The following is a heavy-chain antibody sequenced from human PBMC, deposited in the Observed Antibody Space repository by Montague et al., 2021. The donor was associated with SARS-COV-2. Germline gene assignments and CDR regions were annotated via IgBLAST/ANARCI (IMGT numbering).Heavy chain of an antibody. CDR1: GFSVSTSGLC. J-gene: IGHJ2*01. Sequence: PALVKPTQTLTLTCTFSGFSVSTSGLCVSWIRQPPGKALEWLALIDWDDDTYYSTSLKTRLAISKYTSKNQVVLTVTDMDPVDTGTYYCARIPEYSSGGGPDWYFDLWGRGTLVTVSS. CDR3: ARIPEYSSGGGPDWYFDL. D-gene: IGHD6-19*01. CDR2: IDWDDDT. V-gene: IGHV2-70*01.